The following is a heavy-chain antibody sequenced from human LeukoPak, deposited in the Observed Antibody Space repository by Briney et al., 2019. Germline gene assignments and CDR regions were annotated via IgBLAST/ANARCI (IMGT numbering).Heavy chain of an antibody. V-gene: IGHV3-48*03. CDR2: ISSSGSTI. D-gene: IGHD2-21*01. CDR3: ARIKSQGVVVPLLRSTYYFDC. J-gene: IGHJ4*02. CDR1: GFTLSSYE. Sequence: GGSLRLSCAASGFTLSSYEMNWVRPAPGKGLEWVSYISSSGSTIYYADSVKGRFTISRDNAKNSLYLQRNSLRAEDTAVYYCARIKSQGVVVPLLRSTYYFDCWGQGTLVTVSS.